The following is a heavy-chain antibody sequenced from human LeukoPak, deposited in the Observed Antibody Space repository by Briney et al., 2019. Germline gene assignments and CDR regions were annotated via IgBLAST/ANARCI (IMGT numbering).Heavy chain of an antibody. J-gene: IGHJ4*02. CDR3: ARGVRGYSYGAFDY. Sequence: SETLSLTCAVYGGSCSGYFWTWIRQPPGKGLEWIGEIDHSGSTNYNPSLKSRVTISVDTSKNQFSLKLSSVTAADTAVYYCARGVRGYSYGAFDYWSQGSLVTVSS. CDR1: GGSCSGYF. CDR2: IDHSGST. D-gene: IGHD5-18*01. V-gene: IGHV4-34*01.